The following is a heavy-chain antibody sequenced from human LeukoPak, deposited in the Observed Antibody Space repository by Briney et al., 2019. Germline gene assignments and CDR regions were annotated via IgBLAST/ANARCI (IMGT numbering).Heavy chain of an antibody. V-gene: IGHV1-2*02. Sequence: ASVKVSCKASAYTFNGYYIHWVRQAPGHGLEWMGWIKPNTGGTNYAQKFQGRVTMTRDTSISTAYMELSRLRSDDTAVYYCARDSPVARLSGPNQHWGQGTLVTVSS. J-gene: IGHJ1*01. D-gene: IGHD2-15*01. CDR3: ARDSPVARLSGPNQH. CDR2: IKPNTGGT. CDR1: AYTFNGYY.